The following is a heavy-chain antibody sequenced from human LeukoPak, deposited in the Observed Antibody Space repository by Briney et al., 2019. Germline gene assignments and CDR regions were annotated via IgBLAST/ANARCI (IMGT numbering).Heavy chain of an antibody. CDR1: GLTLRSYA. CDR2: ISYDGSNK. V-gene: IGHV3-30*04. J-gene: IGHJ4*02. Sequence: GGSLRLSCAAPGLTLRSYAMHWVRQAPGKGLEWVEVISYDGSNKDYADSVKGRFTISRDNAKNSLYMQMNRLRAEDTAVYYCARVSPNTVTTLKYFDYWGQGTLVTVSS. CDR3: ARVSPNTVTTLKYFDY. D-gene: IGHD4-17*01.